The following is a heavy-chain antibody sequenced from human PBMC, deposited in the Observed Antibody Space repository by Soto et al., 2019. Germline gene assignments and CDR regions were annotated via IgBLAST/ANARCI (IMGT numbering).Heavy chain of an antibody. CDR2: ISGSGDSI. J-gene: IGHJ3*02. Sequence: GGSLRLSCAASGFTFSDYAMSWVRQAPGKGLEWVSGISGSGDSIYYADSVKGRFTISRDNFKNTLYLQVNNLRAEDTAVYYCAKDWCRSTSCYAGIVGAFDIWGQGTMVTVSS. V-gene: IGHV3-23*01. CDR3: AKDWCRSTSCYAGIVGAFDI. CDR1: GFTFSDYA. D-gene: IGHD2-2*01.